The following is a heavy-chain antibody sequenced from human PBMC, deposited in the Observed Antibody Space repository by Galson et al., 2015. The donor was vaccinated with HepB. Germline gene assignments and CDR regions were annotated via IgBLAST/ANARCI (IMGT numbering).Heavy chain of an antibody. Sequence: CAISGDSVSSNSAAWNWIRQSPSRGLEWLGRTYYRSKWYNDYAVSVKSRITINPDTSKNQFSLQLNSVTPEDTAVYYCARDPRSSGYYYGYYYYGMDVWGQGTTVTVSS. CDR2: TYYRSKWYN. CDR1: GDSVSSNSAA. V-gene: IGHV6-1*01. J-gene: IGHJ6*02. CDR3: ARDPRSSGYYYGYYYYGMDV. D-gene: IGHD3-22*01.